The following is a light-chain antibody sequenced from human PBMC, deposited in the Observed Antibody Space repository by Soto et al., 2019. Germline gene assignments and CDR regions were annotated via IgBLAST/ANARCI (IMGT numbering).Light chain of an antibody. Sequence: EIVLTQSPGTLSLSPGGRATLSCRASQSVRSSYLAWYQQRPGQAPRLLIFGASFRATGIPDRFSGSGSGTDFTLTISRLEPEGFAVYYCQHYGSPLTFGGGTKVEIK. J-gene: IGKJ4*01. CDR2: GAS. CDR1: QSVRSSY. V-gene: IGKV3-20*01. CDR3: QHYGSPLT.